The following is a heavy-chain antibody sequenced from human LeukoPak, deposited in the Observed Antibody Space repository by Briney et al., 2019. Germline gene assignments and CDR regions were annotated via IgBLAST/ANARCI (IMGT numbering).Heavy chain of an antibody. CDR3: ARGGAYTYGYY. J-gene: IGHJ4*02. CDR1: GYTFTDYY. CDR2: ISPNSGGT. D-gene: IGHD5-18*01. Sequence: GASVKVSCKASGYTFTDYYIHWVRQAPGQGLEWMGCISPNSGGTNYAQKFQGRVTMTRDTSISTAYMELSSLRSDDTAVYYCARGGAYTYGYYWGQGTLVTVSS. V-gene: IGHV1-2*02.